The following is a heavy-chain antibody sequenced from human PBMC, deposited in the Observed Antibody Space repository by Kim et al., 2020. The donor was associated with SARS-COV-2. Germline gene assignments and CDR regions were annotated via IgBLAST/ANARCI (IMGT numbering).Heavy chain of an antibody. Sequence: ASVKVSCKASGYTFTSYAMHWVRQAPGQRLEWMGWINAGNGNTKYSQKFQGRVTITRDTSASTAYMELSSLRSEDTAVYYCARTPDILTGYYSFDYWGQGTLVTVSS. CDR2: INAGNGNT. J-gene: IGHJ4*02. CDR3: ARTPDILTGYYSFDY. CDR1: GYTFTSYA. V-gene: IGHV1-3*01. D-gene: IGHD3-9*01.